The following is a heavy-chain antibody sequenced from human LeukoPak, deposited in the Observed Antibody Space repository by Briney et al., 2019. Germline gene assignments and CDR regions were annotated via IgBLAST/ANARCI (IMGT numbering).Heavy chain of an antibody. V-gene: IGHV3-7*01. CDR3: ARGGSESDY. CDR2: IKEDGSEK. Sequence: PGGSLRLSCAASGFTFSSYAMHWVRQAPGKGLEWVANIKEDGSEKNYVDSVKGRFTISRDNAKNSLYLQMNSLRAEDAAVYFCARGGSESDYWGQGTLVTVSS. J-gene: IGHJ4*02. CDR1: GFTFSSYA.